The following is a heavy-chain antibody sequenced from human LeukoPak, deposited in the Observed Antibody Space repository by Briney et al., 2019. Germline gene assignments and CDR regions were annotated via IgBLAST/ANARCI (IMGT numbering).Heavy chain of an antibody. CDR3: ARGGDSSIIGVAFDI. Sequence: GGSLRLSCAASGFTFSSYSMNWVRQAPGKGLEWVSSISSSSSYIYYADSVKGRFTISRDNAKNSLYLQMNSLRAEDTAVYYCARGGDSSIIGVAFDIWGQGTMVTVSS. CDR1: GFTFSSYS. CDR2: ISSSSSYI. D-gene: IGHD6-13*01. J-gene: IGHJ3*02. V-gene: IGHV3-21*01.